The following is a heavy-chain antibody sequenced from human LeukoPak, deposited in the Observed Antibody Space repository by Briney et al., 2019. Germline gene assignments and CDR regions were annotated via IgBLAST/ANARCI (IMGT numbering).Heavy chain of an antibody. CDR3: ARGTTVTIWLDP. CDR1: GFTVSSNY. V-gene: IGHV3-53*01. Sequence: GGSLRLSCAASGFTVSSNYMSWVRQAPGKGLEWVSVLFSGGTTHYADSVRGRFTISRDNSRNTLYLQMNSLRAEDTAVYYCARGTTVTIWLDPWGQGTLVTVSS. J-gene: IGHJ5*02. CDR2: LFSGGTT. D-gene: IGHD4-17*01.